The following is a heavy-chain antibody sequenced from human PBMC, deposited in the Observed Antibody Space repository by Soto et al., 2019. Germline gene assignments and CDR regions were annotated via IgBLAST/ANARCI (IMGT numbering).Heavy chain of an antibody. CDR3: ARSAGGNSFFEY. J-gene: IGHJ4*02. CDR1: GDSVSTSNW. CDR2: IYHGGTT. V-gene: IGHV4-4*02. Sequence: SETLSLTCAVSGDSVSTSNWWSWVRQPPGNGLEWIGEIYHGGTTNYNLSLKSRVTLSVDKSKNQFSLRLTSVTAADTAVYYCARSAGGNSFFEYWGQGTLVTVSS. D-gene: IGHD1-1*01.